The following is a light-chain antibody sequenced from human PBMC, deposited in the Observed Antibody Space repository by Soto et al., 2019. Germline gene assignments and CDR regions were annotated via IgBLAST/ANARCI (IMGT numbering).Light chain of an antibody. CDR3: QHYNSYSEA. Sequence: DMQMTQSPSSLSGAVGDRVTITSRASQTISSWLAWYQQKPGKAPKLLIYKASTLKSGVPSRFSGSGSGTEFTLTISSLQPDDFATYYCQHYNSYSEAFGQGTKVDI. V-gene: IGKV1-5*03. CDR2: KAS. J-gene: IGKJ1*01. CDR1: QTISSW.